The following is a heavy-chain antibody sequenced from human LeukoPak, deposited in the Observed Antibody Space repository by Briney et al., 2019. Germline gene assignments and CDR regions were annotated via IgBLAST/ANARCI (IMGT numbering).Heavy chain of an antibody. J-gene: IGHJ2*01. Sequence: GGSLRLSCVASGFIFSDYYMTWVRQAPGKGLEWVSYISYTRSTIYYADSVMGRFTISRDNAQNSLSLQMNSLTVEDAAVYYCARGRVAAAGTKWYFDLWGRGSLVTVSS. V-gene: IGHV3-11*01. D-gene: IGHD6-13*01. CDR2: ISYTRSTI. CDR1: GFIFSDYY. CDR3: ARGRVAAAGTKWYFDL.